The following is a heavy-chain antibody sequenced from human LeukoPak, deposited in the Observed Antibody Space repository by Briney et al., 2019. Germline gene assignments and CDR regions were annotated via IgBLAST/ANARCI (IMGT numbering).Heavy chain of an antibody. J-gene: IGHJ4*02. CDR1: GFTFSSYN. V-gene: IGHV3-21*01. Sequence: GGSLRLSCAASGFTFSSYNMNWVRQAPGRGLEWVSSISHSNSYIYYSDSVKGRFAISRDNAKNSLYLQMNSLRAEDAAVYYCARDPGYGDATFDYWGQGTLVTVSS. CDR2: ISHSNSYI. D-gene: IGHD4-17*01. CDR3: ARDPGYGDATFDY.